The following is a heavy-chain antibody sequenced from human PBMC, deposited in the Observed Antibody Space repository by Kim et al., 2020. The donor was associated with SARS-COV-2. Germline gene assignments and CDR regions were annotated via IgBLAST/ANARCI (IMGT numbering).Heavy chain of an antibody. CDR1: GGTFSSYA. Sequence: SVKVSCKASGGTFSSYAISWVRQAPGQGLEWMGGIIPIFGTANYAQKFQGRVTITADESMSTAYMELSSLRSEDTAVYYCASSGARLTGYSSSWVGNWGQGTLVTVSS. CDR3: ASSGARLTGYSSSWVGN. D-gene: IGHD6-13*01. J-gene: IGHJ4*02. CDR2: IIPIFGTA. V-gene: IGHV1-69*13.